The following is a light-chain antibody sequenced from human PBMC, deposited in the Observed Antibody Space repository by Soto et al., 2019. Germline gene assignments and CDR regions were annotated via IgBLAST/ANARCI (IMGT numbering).Light chain of an antibody. Sequence: QSVLTQPPSASGTPGQRVTISCSGSSSNIGGNTVNWYQQVPGTAPKLLIYMNNQRPSGVPDRFSGSKSGTSASLAISGLQSEDEADYYCAAWDDSLTGPVFGGGTKLTVL. V-gene: IGLV1-44*01. CDR2: MNN. CDR1: SSNIGGNT. J-gene: IGLJ7*01. CDR3: AAWDDSLTGPV.